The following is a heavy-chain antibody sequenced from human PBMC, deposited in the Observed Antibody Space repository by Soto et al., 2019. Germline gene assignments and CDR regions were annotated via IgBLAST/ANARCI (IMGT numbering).Heavy chain of an antibody. V-gene: IGHV4-4*07. Sequence: SETLSLTCTFSGGSINTFYWSWVRQPAGKGLEWIGRIFSSGSTSFNPSLESRVAMSVDTSKNHFSLNLSSVTAADMAVYYCAREGSYSAYNFAHGIQLWSFDFWGQGALVTVSS. D-gene: IGHD5-12*01. CDR1: GGSINTFY. CDR3: AREGSYSAYNFAHGIQLWSFDF. J-gene: IGHJ4*02. CDR2: IFSSGST.